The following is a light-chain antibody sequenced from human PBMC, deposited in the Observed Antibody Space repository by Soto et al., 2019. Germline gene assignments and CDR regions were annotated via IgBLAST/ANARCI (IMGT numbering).Light chain of an antibody. Sequence: DIQMTQSPSTLSASVGDRVTITCRASQSISSWLAWYQQKPGKAPKLLIYKASSLESGVPSRFSGSRTGTEFTLTIRSLQSNGCATYSVQQYSGYVYSFGQGAKREI. CDR3: QQYSGYVYS. CDR2: KAS. J-gene: IGKJ2*03. V-gene: IGKV1-5*03. CDR1: QSISSW.